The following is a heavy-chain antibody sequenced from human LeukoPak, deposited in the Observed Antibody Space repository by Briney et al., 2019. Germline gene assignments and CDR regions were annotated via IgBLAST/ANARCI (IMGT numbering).Heavy chain of an antibody. CDR3: ARVRIFGVVIGGGYYFDY. Sequence: EASVKVSCTASGYTFTSYYMHWVRQAPGQGLEWMGIINPSGGSTSYAQKFQGRVTMTRDTSTSTVYMELSSLRSEDTAVYYCARVRIFGVVIGGGYYFDYWGQGTLVTVSS. D-gene: IGHD3-3*01. CDR1: GYTFTSYY. V-gene: IGHV1-46*03. CDR2: INPSGGST. J-gene: IGHJ4*02.